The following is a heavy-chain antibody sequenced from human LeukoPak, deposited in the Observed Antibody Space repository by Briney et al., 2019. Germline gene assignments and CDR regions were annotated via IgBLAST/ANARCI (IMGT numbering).Heavy chain of an antibody. J-gene: IGHJ4*02. V-gene: IGHV4-34*12. D-gene: IGHD4-17*01. CDR1: GGSISSYY. CDR2: TLHSGST. CDR3: ARNGDYSLDS. Sequence: SETLSLTCTVSGGSISSYYWSWVRQPPGKGLEWIGETLHSGSTSYNPSLQSRVTMSINTSKSQFSLRLTSVTAADTAIYYCARNGDYSLDSWGQGTLVTVSS.